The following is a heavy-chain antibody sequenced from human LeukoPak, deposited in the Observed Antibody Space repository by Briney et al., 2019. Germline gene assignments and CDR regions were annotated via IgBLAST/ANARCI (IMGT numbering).Heavy chain of an antibody. Sequence: GGSLRLSCAASGFTFTNYAISWVRQAPGKGLEWVSTISDSGGTTYYADSVKGRFAISRDNSKNTLYLQMNSLRAEDAAVYYCAKGDTAMVADYWGQGTLVTVSS. CDR3: AKGDTAMVADY. CDR1: GFTFTNYA. D-gene: IGHD5-18*01. CDR2: ISDSGGTT. V-gene: IGHV3-23*01. J-gene: IGHJ4*02.